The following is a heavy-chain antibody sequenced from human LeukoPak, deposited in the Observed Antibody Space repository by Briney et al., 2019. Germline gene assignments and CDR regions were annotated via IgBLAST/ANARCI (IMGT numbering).Heavy chain of an antibody. Sequence: PGGSLRLSCAASGFTFTTSWMHWFRQAPGKGLVWVSRIESDGTSTTYADSVKGRFTISRDNAKNTLYLQMNSLRAEDTAVYYCARRPGAKYYYYGMDVWGQGTTVAVSS. CDR3: ARRPGAKYYYYGMDV. D-gene: IGHD4/OR15-4a*01. V-gene: IGHV3-74*01. CDR1: GFTFTTSW. CDR2: IESDGTST. J-gene: IGHJ6*02.